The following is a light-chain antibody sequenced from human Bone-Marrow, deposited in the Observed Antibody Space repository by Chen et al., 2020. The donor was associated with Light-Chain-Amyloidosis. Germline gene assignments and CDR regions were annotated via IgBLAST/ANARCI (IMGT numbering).Light chain of an antibody. CDR3: AAWDDSLNGWV. CDR1: SSNIGSNT. Sequence: QSVLTQPPSSSGTPGQWVTISCSGSSSNIGSNTVNLYQQLPGTAPKLLIYSNNQRPSGVPDRFSGSKSGTSASLAISGLQSEDEADYYCAAWDDSLNGWVFGGGTKLTVL. V-gene: IGLV1-44*01. J-gene: IGLJ3*02. CDR2: SNN.